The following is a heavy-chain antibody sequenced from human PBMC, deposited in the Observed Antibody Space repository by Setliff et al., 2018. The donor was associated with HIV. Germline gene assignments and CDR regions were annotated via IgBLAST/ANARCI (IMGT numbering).Heavy chain of an antibody. D-gene: IGHD3-3*01. V-gene: IGHV4-34*01. CDR2: INHSGST. Sequence: PSETLSLTCAVYGGSFSGYSWIWIRQPPGKGLEWIGEINHSGSTNYNPSLKSRVTISVDTSKNQFSLKLSSVTAADTAVYYCARRSDFWSEGDAFDIWGQGTMVTVSS. CDR1: GGSFSGYS. CDR3: ARRSDFWSEGDAFDI. J-gene: IGHJ3*02.